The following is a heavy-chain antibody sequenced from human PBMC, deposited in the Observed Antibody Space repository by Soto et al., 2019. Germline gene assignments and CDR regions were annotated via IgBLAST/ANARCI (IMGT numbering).Heavy chain of an antibody. V-gene: IGHV3-15*01. J-gene: IGHJ4*02. CDR1: GFTFSNAW. Sequence: GGSLRLSCAASGFTFSNAWMSWVRQAPGKGLEWVGRIKSKTDGGTTDYAAPVKGRFTISRDDSKNTLYLQMNSLKTEDTAVYYCTTDIERAVAGTVDYWGQGTLVTISS. CDR3: TTDIERAVAGTVDY. D-gene: IGHD6-19*01. CDR2: IKSKTDGGTT.